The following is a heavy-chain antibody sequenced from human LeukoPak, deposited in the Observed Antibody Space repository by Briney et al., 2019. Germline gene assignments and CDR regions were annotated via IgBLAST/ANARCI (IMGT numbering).Heavy chain of an antibody. V-gene: IGHV1-69*05. CDR3: ARDVRGGIGVSWFDP. CDR1: GGTFSSYA. Sequence: GASVKVSCKASGGTFSSYAISWVRQAPGQGLEWMGGIIPIFSTANYAQKFQGRVTITTDESTSTAYMELSSLRSEDTAVYYCARDVRGGIGVSWFDPWGQGTLVTVSS. J-gene: IGHJ5*02. D-gene: IGHD3-10*02. CDR2: IIPIFSTA.